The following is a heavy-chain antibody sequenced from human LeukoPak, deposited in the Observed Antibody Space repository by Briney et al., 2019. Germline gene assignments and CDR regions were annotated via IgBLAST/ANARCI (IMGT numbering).Heavy chain of an antibody. CDR1: GGSISSYY. CDR3: AGGGDYDPNWFDP. Sequence: SETLSLTCTVSGGSISSYYWSWIRQPPGKGLEWIGYIYYSGSTNYNPSLKSRVTISVDTSKNQFSLKLSSVTAADTAVYYCAGGGDYDPNWFDPWGQGTLVTVSS. V-gene: IGHV4-59*01. D-gene: IGHD4-17*01. CDR2: IYYSGST. J-gene: IGHJ5*02.